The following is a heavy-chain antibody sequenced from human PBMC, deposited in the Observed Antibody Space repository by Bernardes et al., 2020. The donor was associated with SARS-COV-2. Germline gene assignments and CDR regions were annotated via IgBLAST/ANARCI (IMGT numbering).Heavy chain of an antibody. CDR3: ARMVDHIDYYYGMDV. J-gene: IGHJ6*02. Sequence: ASVKVSCKVSGYTFTGYYMHWVRQAPGQGLEWMGWFNPNNGGTKYTQKFEGRLTMTRDPFIDIAYMELSSLRYDDTAVYYCARMVDHIDYYYGMDVWGQGTTVTVSS. CDR2: FNPNNGGT. V-gene: IGHV1-2*02. D-gene: IGHD2-8*01. CDR1: GYTFTGYY.